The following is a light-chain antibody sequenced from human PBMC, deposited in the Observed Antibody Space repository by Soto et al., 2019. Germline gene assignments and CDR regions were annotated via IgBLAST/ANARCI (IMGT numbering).Light chain of an antibody. CDR3: QQSYSTPPT. Sequence: DIEMTQSPSTLSASVGDRVTITCWASQSISSWLAWYQQKPGKAPKLLIYAASSLQSGVPSRFSGSGSGKDFNLTISSLQPEHFATNYCQQSYSTPPTFGQGTKVDIK. J-gene: IGKJ1*01. CDR2: AAS. CDR1: QSISSW. V-gene: IGKV1-39*01.